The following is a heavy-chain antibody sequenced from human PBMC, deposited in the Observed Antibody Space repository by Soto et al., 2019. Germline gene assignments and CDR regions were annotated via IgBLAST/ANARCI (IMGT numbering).Heavy chain of an antibody. J-gene: IGHJ4*02. V-gene: IGHV4-34*01. CDR2: ISHDGVS. CDR1: GGSFSGWY. Sequence: QVHLQQWGVGLLKPSETLSLTCAVFGGSFSGWYWSWIRQPPGEGLEWIGEISHDGVSNYNPSLKSRVTISIDTSKKQFSLNLNSMTAADTAVYYCVRGRQNDYWGQGTLVTVSS. CDR3: VRGRQNDY.